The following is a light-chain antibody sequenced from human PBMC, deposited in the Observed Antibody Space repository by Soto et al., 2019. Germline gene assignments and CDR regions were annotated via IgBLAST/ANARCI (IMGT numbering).Light chain of an antibody. CDR1: QSISNDY. J-gene: IGKJ2*01. Sequence: EIVLTQSPGTLSLSPGERATLSCRASQSISNDYLAWYQQKPGQTPRLLIYRASSRATGIPDRFSGSGSGTDFTLTISRLEPEDFAVYYCHQYVRSPYTFGQGTKLEIK. CDR2: RAS. V-gene: IGKV3-20*01. CDR3: HQYVRSPYT.